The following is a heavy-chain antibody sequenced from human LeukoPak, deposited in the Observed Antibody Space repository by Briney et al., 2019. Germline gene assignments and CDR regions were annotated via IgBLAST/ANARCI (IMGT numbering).Heavy chain of an antibody. V-gene: IGHV1-2*02. D-gene: IGHD3-3*01. CDR2: INPNSGGT. CDR3: ASNRNYDFWSGPDYYMDV. CDR1: GYTFTGYY. Sequence: ASVKVSCKASGYTFTGYYMHWVRQAPGQGLEWMGWINPNSGGTNYAQKFQGRVTMTRDTSISTDYMELSRLRSDDTAMYYCASNRNYDFWSGPDYYMDVWGKGTTVTVSS. J-gene: IGHJ6*03.